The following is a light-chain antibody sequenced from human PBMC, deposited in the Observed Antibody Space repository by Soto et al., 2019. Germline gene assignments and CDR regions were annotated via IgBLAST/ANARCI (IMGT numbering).Light chain of an antibody. CDR3: LQDFKYPRT. V-gene: IGKV1-6*01. CDR1: QEIKTE. CDR2: GAF. Sequence: AIQMAQSPSSLSVSVGDRVTITCRASQEIKTELGWYQQKPGKAPRLLIYGAFSLQSGVSSRFSGSGSGTDFTLTISSLQPDDFATYYCLQDFKYPRTVGQGTKVDIK. J-gene: IGKJ1*01.